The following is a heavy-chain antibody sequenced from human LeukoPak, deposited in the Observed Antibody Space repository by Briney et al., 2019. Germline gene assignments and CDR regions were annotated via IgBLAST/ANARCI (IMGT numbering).Heavy chain of an antibody. Sequence: SGPTLVKPTQTLTLTCTFSGFSLSTSGVGVGWIRQPPGKALEWLAFIFWGDDKRYSPSLKSRLTITKDTSKNQVVLTMTNLDPVDTATYYCAHRPHYSGSGSYSFQHWGQGTLVTVSS. D-gene: IGHD3-10*01. CDR2: IFWGDDK. CDR1: GFSLSTSGVG. V-gene: IGHV2-5*02. J-gene: IGHJ1*01. CDR3: AHRPHYSGSGSYSFQH.